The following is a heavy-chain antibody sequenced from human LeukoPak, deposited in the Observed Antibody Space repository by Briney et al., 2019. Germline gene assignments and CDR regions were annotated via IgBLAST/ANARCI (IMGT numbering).Heavy chain of an antibody. CDR2: INTNTEKS. Sequence: ASVTVSCKASGYTFTSYSMNWVRQVPGQGLEWMGYINTNTEKSTYAPGFTGRYVFSLDSSVNTAYLQISSLKAEDTALYYCATGGGYRFAYWGQGTLVTVSS. J-gene: IGHJ4*02. D-gene: IGHD6-25*01. CDR3: ATGGGYRFAY. V-gene: IGHV7-4-1*02. CDR1: GYTFTSYS.